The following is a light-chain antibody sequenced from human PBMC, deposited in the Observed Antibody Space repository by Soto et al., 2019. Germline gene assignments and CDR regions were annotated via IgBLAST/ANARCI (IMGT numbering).Light chain of an antibody. J-gene: IGLJ1*01. V-gene: IGLV2-23*01. CDR3: CSYAGYTTPYV. Sequence: QLVLTQPASVSGSPGQSITISCSGTSSDVGGYDLVSWYQHHPGKVPKLIIHEDTKRPSGVSTRFSGSKSGSTASLTISGLQAEDEADYYCCSYAGYTTPYVFGTGTQLTVL. CDR1: SSDVGGYDL. CDR2: EDT.